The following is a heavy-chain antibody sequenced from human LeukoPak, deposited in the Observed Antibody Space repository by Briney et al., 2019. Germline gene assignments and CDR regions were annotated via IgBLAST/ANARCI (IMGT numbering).Heavy chain of an antibody. CDR2: IYYSGST. Sequence: SETLSLTCTVSGGSISSYYWSWIRQPPGKGLEWIGYIYYSGSTNYNPSLKSRVTISVDTSKNQFSLKLSSVTAADTAVYYCARSRVATIWFNWFDPWGQGTLVTVSS. J-gene: IGHJ5*02. CDR1: GGSISSYY. CDR3: ARSRVATIWFNWFDP. D-gene: IGHD5-12*01. V-gene: IGHV4-59*12.